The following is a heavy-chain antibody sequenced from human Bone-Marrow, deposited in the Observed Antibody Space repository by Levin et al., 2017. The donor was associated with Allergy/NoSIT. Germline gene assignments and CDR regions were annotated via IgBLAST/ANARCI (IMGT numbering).Heavy chain of an antibody. Sequence: TTSETLSLTCTVSGGSISSGGYYWGWVRQPPGKGLEWIGSIYYDGTTYYSPSLKSRVAVSLDTSKNQFSLKLTSVTDADTAIYYCARSSTRLREGFDYWGQGMLVTVSS. CDR1: GGSISSGGYY. CDR3: ARSSTRLREGFDY. CDR2: IYYDGTT. V-gene: IGHV4-39*01. J-gene: IGHJ4*02. D-gene: IGHD6-25*01.